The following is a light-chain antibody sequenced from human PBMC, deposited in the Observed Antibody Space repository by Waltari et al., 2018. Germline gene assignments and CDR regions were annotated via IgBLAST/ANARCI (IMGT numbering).Light chain of an antibody. CDR2: RAS. Sequence: DIQMTPSPSSLSASVGDIVTITCQASQGIDNDLNWYQHKPGKVPRLLIYRASNLQGGIPSRFSGSGSGTIFTFTISSLQPEDFATYYCQQGKSDPWTFGQGTQVEI. J-gene: IGKJ1*01. V-gene: IGKV1-27*01. CDR1: QGIDND. CDR3: QQGKSDPWT.